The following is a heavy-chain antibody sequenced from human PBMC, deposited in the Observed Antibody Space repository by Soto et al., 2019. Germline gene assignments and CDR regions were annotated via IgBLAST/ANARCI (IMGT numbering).Heavy chain of an antibody. CDR2: ISWNSAII. CDR3: AKDISYYDSSGYLDY. CDR1: GFAFADFA. Sequence: EVQLVESGGDLVQPGKSLRLSCAASGFAFADFAMHWVRQAPGKGLEWISGISWNSAIIGYADSVKGRLTISRDNAKNSLYLQMTSLRAEDTALYYCAKDISYYDSSGYLDYWGQGVVVTVSA. D-gene: IGHD3-22*01. V-gene: IGHV3-9*01. J-gene: IGHJ4*02.